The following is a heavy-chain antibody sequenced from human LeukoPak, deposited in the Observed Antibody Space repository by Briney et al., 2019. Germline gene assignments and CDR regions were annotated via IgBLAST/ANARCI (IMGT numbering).Heavy chain of an antibody. CDR3: ARRRGRYGSGSYYAFDI. CDR2: IYYSGST. D-gene: IGHD3-10*01. J-gene: IGHJ3*02. V-gene: IGHV4-59*08. Sequence: SETLSLTCTVSGGSISSYYWSWIRQPPGKGLEWIGYIYYSGSTNYNPSLKSRVTISVDTSKNQFSLKLSSVTAADTAVYYCARRRGRYGSGSYYAFDIWGQGTMVTVSS. CDR1: GGSISSYY.